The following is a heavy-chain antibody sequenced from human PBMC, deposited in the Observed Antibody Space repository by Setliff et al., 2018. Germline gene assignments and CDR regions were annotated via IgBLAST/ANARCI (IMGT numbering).Heavy chain of an antibody. CDR3: AREPRDYGEYAYFDP. CDR1: GVTFSSYS. Sequence: GSLRLSCAASGVTFSSYSMNWVRQAPGKGLEWLSYIIRNSETIYYADSVKGRFTISRDNAENSLFLQMNSLRADDTAVYYCAREPRDYGEYAYFDPWGQGTIVTVSS. CDR2: IIRNSETI. D-gene: IGHD4-17*01. V-gene: IGHV3-48*04. J-gene: IGHJ5*02.